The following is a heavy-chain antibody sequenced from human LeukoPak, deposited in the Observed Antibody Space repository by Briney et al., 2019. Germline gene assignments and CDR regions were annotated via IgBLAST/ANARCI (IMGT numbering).Heavy chain of an antibody. V-gene: IGHV1-18*01. J-gene: IGHJ6*03. CDR3: ARDGTTIYYYYMDV. D-gene: IGHD1-1*01. Sequence: ASVKVSCKASGYTFTSYGISWVRQAPGQGLEWMGWISAYNGNTNYAQKLQGRVTVTTDTSTSTAYMELRSLRSDDTAVYYCARDGTTIYYYYMDVWGKGTTVTVSS. CDR1: GYTFTSYG. CDR2: ISAYNGNT.